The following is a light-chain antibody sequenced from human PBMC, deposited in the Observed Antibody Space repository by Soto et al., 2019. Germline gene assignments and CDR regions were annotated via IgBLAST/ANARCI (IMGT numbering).Light chain of an antibody. V-gene: IGKV1-27*01. Sequence: DIQMTQSPSSLSASVGDRVTITCRASQDISNYLAWYQQKPGKVPKLLIYAASTLQSGVPSRVSGSGSGTDFTLTISSLQPEDVATYYCQKYNSAPLTFGGGTKVEIK. CDR1: QDISNY. CDR2: AAS. J-gene: IGKJ4*01. CDR3: QKYNSAPLT.